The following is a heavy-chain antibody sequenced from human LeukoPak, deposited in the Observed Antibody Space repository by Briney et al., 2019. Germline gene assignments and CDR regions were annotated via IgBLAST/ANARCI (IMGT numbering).Heavy chain of an antibody. Sequence: GGSLRLSCATSGFTFSSYAMSWVRQAPGKGLEWVSAISGSGGSTYYADSVKGRFTISRDNSKNTLYLQMSSLRAEDTALYYCARDFDFWSAIWGQGTLVTVSS. J-gene: IGHJ4*02. CDR3: ARDFDFWSAI. CDR2: ISGSGGST. D-gene: IGHD3-3*01. CDR1: GFTFSSYA. V-gene: IGHV3-23*01.